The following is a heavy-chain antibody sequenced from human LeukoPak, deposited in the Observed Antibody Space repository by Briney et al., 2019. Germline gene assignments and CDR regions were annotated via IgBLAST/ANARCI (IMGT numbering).Heavy chain of an antibody. D-gene: IGHD1-26*01. Sequence: SETLSLNCTVSGGSISSSSYYWGWIRQPPGKGLEWIGSIYYSGSTYYNPSLKSRVTISVDTSKNQFSLKLSSVTAADTAVYYCARHLGGEWELIHAFDIWGQGTMVTVSS. V-gene: IGHV4-39*01. CDR2: IYYSGST. J-gene: IGHJ3*02. CDR3: ARHLGGEWELIHAFDI. CDR1: GGSISSSSYY.